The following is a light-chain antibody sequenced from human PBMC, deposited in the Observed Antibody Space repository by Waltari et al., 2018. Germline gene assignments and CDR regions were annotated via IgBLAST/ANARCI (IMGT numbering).Light chain of an antibody. CDR1: QGIRND. J-gene: IGKJ1*01. CDR3: LQHNSYPRA. CDR2: VAS. V-gene: IGKV1-17*01. Sequence: DIQMTQSPSSLSASVGDTVTITCRASQGIRNDLDWFQQKPGKVPKRLIYVASSLQSGVPSRFSGSGSGTEFTLTISSLQPEDFATYYCLQHNSYPRAFGQGTRVEVK.